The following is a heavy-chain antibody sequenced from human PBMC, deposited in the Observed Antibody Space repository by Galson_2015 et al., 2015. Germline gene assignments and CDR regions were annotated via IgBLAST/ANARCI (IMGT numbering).Heavy chain of an antibody. Sequence: SLRLSCAASGFTFSSYAMSWVRQAPGKGLEWVSAISGSGGSTYYADSVKGRFTISRDNSKNTLYLQMNSLRAEDTAVYYCAPTEGYYYDSSGYYGVYWGQGTLVTVSS. J-gene: IGHJ4*02. CDR1: GFTFSSYA. CDR3: APTEGYYYDSSGYYGVY. CDR2: ISGSGGST. V-gene: IGHV3-23*01. D-gene: IGHD3-22*01.